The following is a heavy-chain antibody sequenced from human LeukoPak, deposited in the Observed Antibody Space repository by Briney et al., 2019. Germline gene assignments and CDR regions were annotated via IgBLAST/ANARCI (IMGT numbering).Heavy chain of an antibody. CDR1: GYTFTSYA. Sequence: ASVKVSCKASGYTFTSYAMHWVRQAPGQGLEWMGWISVYNGNTNYAQKLQGRVTMTTDTSTSTAYMELRSLRFDDTAVYYCARSSGSYFFYFDYWGQGTLVTVSS. V-gene: IGHV1-18*01. J-gene: IGHJ4*02. CDR3: ARSSGSYFFYFDY. D-gene: IGHD1-26*01. CDR2: ISVYNGNT.